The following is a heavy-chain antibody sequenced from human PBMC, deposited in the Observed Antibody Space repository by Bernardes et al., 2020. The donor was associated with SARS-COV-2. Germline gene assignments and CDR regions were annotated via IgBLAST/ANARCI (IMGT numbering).Heavy chain of an antibody. CDR1: GYTFTSYG. CDR2: ISGYNGNT. CDR3: VRRSIYDSSPSQLDY. Sequence: ASVKVSCKASGYTFTSYGISWVRQAPGQGPEWMGWISGYNGNTKYAQKFQGRLTMTTDTSTSTAYMELRSLRSDDTAVYYCVRRSIYDSSPSQLDYWGQGTLVTVSS. J-gene: IGHJ4*02. V-gene: IGHV1-18*04. D-gene: IGHD3-22*01.